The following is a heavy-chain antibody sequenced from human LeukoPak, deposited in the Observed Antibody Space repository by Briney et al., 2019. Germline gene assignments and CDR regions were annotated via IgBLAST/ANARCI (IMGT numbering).Heavy chain of an antibody. V-gene: IGHV1-69*04. CDR1: GGTFSSYA. J-gene: IGHJ3*02. CDR3: ASSLGCSSTSCYLDAFDI. D-gene: IGHD2-2*01. Sequence: SVKVSCKASGGTFSSYAISWVRQAPGQGLEWMGRIIPILGIANYAQKFQGRVTITADKSTSTAYMELSSLRSEDTAVYYCASSLGCSSTSCYLDAFDIWGQGTMVTVSS. CDR2: IIPILGIA.